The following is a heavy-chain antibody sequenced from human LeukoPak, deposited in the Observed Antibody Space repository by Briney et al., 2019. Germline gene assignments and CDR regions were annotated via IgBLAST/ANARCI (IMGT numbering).Heavy chain of an antibody. D-gene: IGHD3/OR15-3a*01. CDR2: IYPGDSDT. J-gene: IGHJ4*02. Sequence: GVPLQSSSQGSGYGFTTYWIAWVRPVPGKGMEWMGMIYPGDSDTRYSPSLPGQVTISADKSINTAYLQWGSLKASDTALYYCARLGPMGLTHYFDYWGQGTLVTVSS. V-gene: IGHV5-51*01. CDR1: GYGFTTYW. CDR3: ARLGPMGLTHYFDY.